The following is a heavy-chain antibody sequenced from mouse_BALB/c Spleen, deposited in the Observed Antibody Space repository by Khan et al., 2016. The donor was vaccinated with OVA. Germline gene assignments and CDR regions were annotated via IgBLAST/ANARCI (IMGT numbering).Heavy chain of an antibody. Sequence: VQLKESGPGLVKPSQSLSLTCTVTGYSITTDYAWNWIRQFPGNKLEWMGYISYSGNTKYNPSLKSRISITRDTSKNQFFLQLKSVTTEDTARYYCARSYGGDFDYWGQGTTLTVSS. D-gene: IGHD1-1*02. CDR1: GYSITTDYA. CDR2: ISYSGNT. CDR3: ARSYGGDFDY. V-gene: IGHV3-2*02. J-gene: IGHJ2*01.